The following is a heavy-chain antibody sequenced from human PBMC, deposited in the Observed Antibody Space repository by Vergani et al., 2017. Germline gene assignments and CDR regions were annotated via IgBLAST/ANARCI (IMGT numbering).Heavy chain of an antibody. CDR2: IYYSGST. J-gene: IGHJ4*02. CDR1: GGSISSYY. V-gene: IGHV4-59*01. D-gene: IGHD2-2*01. CDR3: ARAPAAPLGFRFFDY. Sequence: QVQLQESGPGLVKPSETLSLTCTVSGGSISSYYWSWIRQPPGKGLEWIGYIYYSGSTNYNPSLKSRVTISVDTSKNQFSLKLSSVPAADTAVYYCARAPAAPLGFRFFDYWGQGTLVTVSS.